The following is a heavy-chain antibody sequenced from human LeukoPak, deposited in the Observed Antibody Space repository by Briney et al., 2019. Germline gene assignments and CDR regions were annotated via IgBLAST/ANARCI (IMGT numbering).Heavy chain of an antibody. D-gene: IGHD1-1*01. CDR3: AKVLLSRATGCNYFDY. V-gene: IGHV3-30*18. CDR2: ISYDGSNK. Sequence: GGSLRLSCAASGFPFSGYDMHWVRQAPGKGLVWLAVISYDGSNKYYADSVKGRFTISRDNSKNTLYLQMNSLRAEDTAVYYCAKVLLSRATGCNYFDYWGQGTLVTVSS. J-gene: IGHJ4*02. CDR1: GFPFSGYD.